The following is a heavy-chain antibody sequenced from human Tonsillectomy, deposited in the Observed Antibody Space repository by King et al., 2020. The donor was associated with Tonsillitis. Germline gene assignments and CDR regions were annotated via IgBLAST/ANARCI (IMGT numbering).Heavy chain of an antibody. V-gene: IGHV3-33*08. J-gene: IGHJ6*03. CDR1: GFSLSRFG. Sequence: VQLVESGGGVVQPGRSLRLACAASGFSLSRFGMHWVRQAPGKGLEWVAVIWSDGTAKYDTDSVKGRFTISRDTSKNTLFLQLNSLRAEDTAVYYCARRNSRTGYYYYMDVWGKGTPVTVSS. D-gene: IGHD2/OR15-2a*01. CDR3: ARRNSRTGYYYYMDV. CDR2: IWSDGTAK.